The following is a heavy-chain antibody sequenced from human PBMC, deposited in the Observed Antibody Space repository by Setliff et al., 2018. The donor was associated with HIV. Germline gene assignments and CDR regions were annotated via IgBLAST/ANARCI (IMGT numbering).Heavy chain of an antibody. J-gene: IGHJ3*01. Sequence: ASVKVSCKASGYTFTSYSLHWVRQAPGQGLEWMGVINPSGGSTAYAENFQGRVTMTRDTSTSTAHMEVNSLRSGDTAVYDCVRGGEIGGATKRTTFDVWGQGTMVTVSS. D-gene: IGHD1-26*01. V-gene: IGHV1-46*01. CDR2: INPSGGST. CDR3: VRGGEIGGATKRTTFDV. CDR1: GYTFTSYS.